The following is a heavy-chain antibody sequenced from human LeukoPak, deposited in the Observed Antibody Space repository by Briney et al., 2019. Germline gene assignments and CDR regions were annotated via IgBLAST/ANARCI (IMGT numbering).Heavy chain of an antibody. CDR2: IKEDGSEK. V-gene: IGHV3-7*01. J-gene: IGHJ4*02. CDR1: GFTFSSYW. Sequence: GGSLRLSCAASGFTFSSYWMSWVRQAPGKGLEWVANIKEDGSEKYYVDSVKGRFTISRDNAKNSLYLQMNSLRAEDTAVYYYVRGRYCNSISCDYFDYWGQGTLVTVSS. D-gene: IGHD2-2*01. CDR3: VRGRYCNSISCDYFDY.